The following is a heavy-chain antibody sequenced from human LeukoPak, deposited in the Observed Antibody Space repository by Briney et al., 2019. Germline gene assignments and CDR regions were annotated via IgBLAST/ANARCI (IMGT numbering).Heavy chain of an antibody. V-gene: IGHV3-49*03. J-gene: IGHJ4*02. CDR2: IRGTPYGGTT. CDR1: GFTFSDYA. CDR3: TRAGKPPYFDY. Sequence: GGSLRLSCAASGFTFSDYAMSWFRQAPGKGLELVALIRGTPYGGTTEYAASVKGRFTISRDDSKSIAYLQMNSLKTEDTAVYYCTRAGKPPYFDYWGQGTLVIVSS.